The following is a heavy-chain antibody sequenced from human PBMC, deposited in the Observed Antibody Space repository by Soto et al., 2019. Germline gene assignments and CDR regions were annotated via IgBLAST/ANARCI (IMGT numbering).Heavy chain of an antibody. V-gene: IGHV4-61*01. D-gene: IGHD1-7*01. Sequence: QVQLQESGPGLVKPSETLSLTCTVSGGSFKSGSYSWSWIRQPPGKGLEWIGEIYRTGSTNYNPSLKSRVTISLDKSENQFSLKVTSLTAADTAVYYCASRDPGTSVDYWGQGTLVTVSS. CDR3: ASRDPGTSVDY. J-gene: IGHJ4*02. CDR2: IYRTGST. CDR1: GGSFKSGSYS.